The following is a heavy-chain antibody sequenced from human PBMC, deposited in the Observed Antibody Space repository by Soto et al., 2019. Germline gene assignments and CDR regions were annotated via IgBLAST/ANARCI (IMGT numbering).Heavy chain of an antibody. D-gene: IGHD2-2*01. CDR1: GGSISSSNW. J-gene: IGHJ4*02. Sequence: LRETLSLTCAVSGGSISSSNWWSWVRQPPGKGLEWIGEIYHSGSTNYNPSLKSRVTISVDKSKNQFSLQLSSVTAADTALYYCARDPPLPAAMVDWGQGTLVTVSS. V-gene: IGHV4-4*02. CDR2: IYHSGST. CDR3: ARDPPLPAAMVD.